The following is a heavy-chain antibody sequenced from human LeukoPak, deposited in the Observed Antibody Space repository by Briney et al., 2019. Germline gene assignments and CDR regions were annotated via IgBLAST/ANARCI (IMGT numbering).Heavy chain of an antibody. CDR3: AKDKLELTY. CDR1: EFSVGSNY. Sequence: GGSLRLSCAASEFSVGSNYMSWVRQAPGKGLEWVSLIYSGGSTYYADSVKGRFTISRDNSKNTLYLQMNSLRAEDTAVYYCAKDKLELTYWGQGTLVTVSS. J-gene: IGHJ4*02. D-gene: IGHD1-7*01. CDR2: IYSGGST. V-gene: IGHV3-53*01.